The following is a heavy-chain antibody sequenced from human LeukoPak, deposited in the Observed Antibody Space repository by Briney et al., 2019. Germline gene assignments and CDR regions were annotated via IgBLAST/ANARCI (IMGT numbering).Heavy chain of an antibody. CDR1: GASIVSSNW. J-gene: IGHJ4*02. CDR3: ARGPPPDFDY. V-gene: IGHV4-4*02. CDR2: IYHTGST. Sequence: KPSETLSLTCGVSGASIVSSNWWNWVRQPPGKGLEWIGEIYHTGSTHYSPSLKGRVTISVDKSKNQFSLKVASVTAADTAVYYCARGPPPDFDYWGRGTLITVSS.